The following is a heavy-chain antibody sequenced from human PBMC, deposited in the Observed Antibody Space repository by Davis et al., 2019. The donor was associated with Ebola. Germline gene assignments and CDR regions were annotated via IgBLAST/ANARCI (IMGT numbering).Heavy chain of an antibody. J-gene: IGHJ4*02. V-gene: IGHV3-23*01. D-gene: IGHD1-26*01. CDR2: ISGSGGIT. CDR1: GFIFSNYA. CDR3: AKGLYGGSFGCYFDF. Sequence: GESLKIPCTASGFIFSNYAMSWVRQSPGKGLEWVSSISGSGGITYYPDSVKGRFTISRDNSAKTLYLQMHSLGAEDTAIYYCAKGLYGGSFGCYFDFWGQGTLVTVSS.